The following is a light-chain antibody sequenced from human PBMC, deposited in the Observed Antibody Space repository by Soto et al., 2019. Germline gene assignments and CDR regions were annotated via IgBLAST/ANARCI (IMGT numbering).Light chain of an antibody. CDR3: QQYGSSPLT. CDR2: GAS. J-gene: IGKJ4*01. CDR1: QSVSSSY. Sequence: ESVLTQSPGTLSLSPGERATLSCRASQSVSSSYLAWYQQRPGQAPRLLIYGASSRATGIPDRFSGSGSGTDFALTISRLEPEDFAVYYCQQYGSSPLTFGRGTKVDIK. V-gene: IGKV3-20*01.